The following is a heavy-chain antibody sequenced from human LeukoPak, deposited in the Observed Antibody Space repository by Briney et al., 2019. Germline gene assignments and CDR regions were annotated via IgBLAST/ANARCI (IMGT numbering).Heavy chain of an antibody. CDR1: GDSFTAYS. D-gene: IGHD4-11*01. J-gene: IGHJ6*03. Sequence: SGTLSLTCVVNGDSFTAYSWNWIRQSPGKGLEWIGEISHSGRTHYNPSLASRVTFSLDTSKTQFSLELKSVTAADTAVYYCARAGTEAMTTPAYPVFYYFYLDVWGTGTTVTVS. CDR2: ISHSGRT. CDR3: ARAGTEAMTTPAYPVFYYFYLDV. V-gene: IGHV4-34*01.